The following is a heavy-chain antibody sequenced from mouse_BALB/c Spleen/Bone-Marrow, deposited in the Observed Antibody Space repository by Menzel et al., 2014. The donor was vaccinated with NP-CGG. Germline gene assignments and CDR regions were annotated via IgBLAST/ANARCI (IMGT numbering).Heavy chain of an antibody. Sequence: VQLQQPGAELVKPGASVKLSCTASGFNIKDTYMHWVKQRPEQGLEWIGRIDTANGNTKYDPKFQGKATITADTSSNTAFLQLSSLTSEDTAVYYCALFLRYYAMDYWGQGTSVTVSS. D-gene: IGHD1-1*01. CDR1: GFNIKDTY. J-gene: IGHJ4*01. V-gene: IGHV14-3*02. CDR3: ALFLRYYAMDY. CDR2: IDTANGNT.